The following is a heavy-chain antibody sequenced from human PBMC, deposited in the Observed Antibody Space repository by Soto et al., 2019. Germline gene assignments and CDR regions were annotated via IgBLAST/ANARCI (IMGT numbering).Heavy chain of an antibody. D-gene: IGHD1-7*01. CDR1: GGSISSGGYS. V-gene: IGHV4-30-2*01. Sequence: SETLSLTCAVSGGSISSGGYSWSWIRQPPGKGLEWIGYIYHSGSTYYNPSLKSRVTISVDKPKNQFSLKLTSVTAADTAVYFCARDELEGNWFDPWGQGTPVTVSS. J-gene: IGHJ5*02. CDR3: ARDELEGNWFDP. CDR2: IYHSGST.